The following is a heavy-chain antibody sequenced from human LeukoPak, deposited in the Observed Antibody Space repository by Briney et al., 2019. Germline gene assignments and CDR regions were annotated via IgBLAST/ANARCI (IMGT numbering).Heavy chain of an antibody. CDR2: IKLDGSEK. Sequence: GGSLRLSCAASGFTYSNYWMSWVRQAPGEGLEWVANIKLDGSEKYCVDSVKGRFTISRDNAENSLFLQMNSLRAEGTAVYYCVRGGGAFDYWGQGTLVTVSS. J-gene: IGHJ4*02. CDR1: GFTYSNYW. D-gene: IGHD3-10*01. V-gene: IGHV3-7*04. CDR3: VRGGGAFDY.